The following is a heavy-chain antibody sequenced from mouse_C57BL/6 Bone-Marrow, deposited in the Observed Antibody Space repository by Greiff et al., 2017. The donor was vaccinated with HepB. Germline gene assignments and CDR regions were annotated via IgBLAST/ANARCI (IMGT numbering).Heavy chain of an antibody. Sequence: VKLMESGAELVRPGASVKLSCKASGYTFTDYYINWVKQRPGQGLEWIARIYPGSGNTYYNEKFKGKATLTAEKSSSTAYMQLSSLTSEDSAVYFCAKFAYWGQGTLVTVSA. CDR1: GYTFTDYY. V-gene: IGHV1-76*01. CDR2: IYPGSGNT. J-gene: IGHJ3*01. CDR3: AKFAY.